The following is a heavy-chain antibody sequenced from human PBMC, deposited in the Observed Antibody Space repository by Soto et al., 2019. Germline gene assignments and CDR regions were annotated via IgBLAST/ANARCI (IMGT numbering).Heavy chain of an antibody. D-gene: IGHD5-18*01. CDR3: AALDTAMVKTAGY. V-gene: IGHV3-7*01. CDR2: VKQDGSEE. CDR1: GYSISTYW. J-gene: IGHJ4*02. Sequence: PGGSLRLSCAASGYSISTYWMSWVRQAPGKGLEWVANVKQDGSEEYYVDSVKGRFTISRDNAKNSLYLQMNSLRAEDTALYYCAALDTAMVKTAGYWGQGTLVTVSS.